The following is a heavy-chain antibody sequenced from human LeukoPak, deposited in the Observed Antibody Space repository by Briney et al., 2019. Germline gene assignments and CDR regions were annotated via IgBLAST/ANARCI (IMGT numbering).Heavy chain of an antibody. J-gene: IGHJ4*02. V-gene: IGHV3-23*01. CDR3: AKDNYGSSVY. CDR2: ISGSSDST. CDR1: GFTFSSYA. Sequence: PGGTLRLSCAASGFTFSSYAMSWVRQAPGKGLEWVSAISGSSDSTSYSDSVKGRFTISRDNSKNTLYLQMNSLRAEDTAVYYCAKDNYGSSVYWGQGTLVTVSS. D-gene: IGHD3-10*01.